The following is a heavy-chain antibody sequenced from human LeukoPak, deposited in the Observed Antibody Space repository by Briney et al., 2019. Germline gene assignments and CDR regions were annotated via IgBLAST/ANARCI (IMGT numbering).Heavy chain of an antibody. CDR3: ARDLPGQYGFDI. CDR2: IYYSGST. D-gene: IGHD1-14*01. Sequence: SETLSLTCTVSGGSISSSSYYWGWIRQPPGKGLEGIGSIYYSGSTYYNPSLKSRVTISVDTSKNQFSLKLSSVTAADTAVYYCARDLPGQYGFDIWGQGTMVTVSS. CDR1: GGSISSSSYY. J-gene: IGHJ3*02. V-gene: IGHV4-39*02.